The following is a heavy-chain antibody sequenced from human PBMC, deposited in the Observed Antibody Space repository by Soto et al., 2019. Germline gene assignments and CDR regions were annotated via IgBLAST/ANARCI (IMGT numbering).Heavy chain of an antibody. D-gene: IGHD1-7*01. CDR2: INAGNGNT. V-gene: IGHV1-3*01. J-gene: IGHJ4*02. Sequence: ASVKVSCKASGYTFISYAMHWVRQAPGQRLEWMGWINAGNGNTKYSQKFQGRVTITRDTSASTAYMELSSLRSEDTAVYYCARPLTGTTFGYWGQGTLVTVSS. CDR3: ARPLTGTTFGY. CDR1: GYTFISYA.